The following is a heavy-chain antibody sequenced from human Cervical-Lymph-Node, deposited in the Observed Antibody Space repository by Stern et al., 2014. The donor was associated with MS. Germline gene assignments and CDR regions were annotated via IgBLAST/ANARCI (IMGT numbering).Heavy chain of an antibody. D-gene: IGHD2-8*01. Sequence: VQLVESGGGVVQPGRSLRLSCAASGFTFSSYGMPWVRQAPGKGLEWVAVVWIDGCNKFYADSVKGRFTISRDNSKNTLYLQMNSLRAEDTAVYYCARDDETYCTSGVCPGIFDYWGQGTLVTVAS. CDR3: ARDDETYCTSGVCPGIFDY. CDR2: VWIDGCNK. J-gene: IGHJ4*02. V-gene: IGHV3-33*01. CDR1: GFTFSSYG.